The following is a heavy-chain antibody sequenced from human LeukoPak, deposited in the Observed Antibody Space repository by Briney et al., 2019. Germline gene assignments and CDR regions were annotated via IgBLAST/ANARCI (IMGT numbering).Heavy chain of an antibody. Sequence: PGRSLRLSCAASGSTFSSYGMHWVRQAPGKGLEWVAFIRYDGSKKFYADSVKGRFTISRDNSKNTLYLQMYSLRAEDTAVYYCAKIPYGDYVLDYYYYMDVWGKGTTVTISS. J-gene: IGHJ6*03. CDR2: IRYDGSKK. CDR1: GSTFSSYG. CDR3: AKIPYGDYVLDYYYYMDV. V-gene: IGHV3-30*02. D-gene: IGHD4-17*01.